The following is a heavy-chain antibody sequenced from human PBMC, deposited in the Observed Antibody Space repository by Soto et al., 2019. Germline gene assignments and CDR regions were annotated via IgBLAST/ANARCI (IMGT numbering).Heavy chain of an antibody. CDR2: IYFDGITT. CDR3: ARGGAMGVDY. Sequence: GGSLRLSCTASGFTFSSNAMSWVRQAPGKGLVWVSRIYFDGITTNYADSVKGRLTVSRDNAKNTVYLHVNTLRDEDTAVYYCARGGAMGVDYWGQGTLVTVPQ. D-gene: IGHD1-26*01. V-gene: IGHV3-74*01. J-gene: IGHJ4*02. CDR1: GFTFSSNA.